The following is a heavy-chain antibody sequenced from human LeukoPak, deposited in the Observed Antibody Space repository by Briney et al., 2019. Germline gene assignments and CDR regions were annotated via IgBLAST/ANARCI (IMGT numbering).Heavy chain of an antibody. CDR2: ISSSSSYK. J-gene: IGHJ4*02. CDR3: ARDRLSSWYSRYFDY. V-gene: IGHV3-21*01. D-gene: IGHD6-13*01. Sequence: PGESLRLSCAASGFTSSSYSMNWLRQAPGKGLEWVSSISSSSSYKYYPDPVKGRFTISRDNDKNSLYLQMNSLRAEDTAVYYCARDRLSSWYSRYFDYWGQGTLVTVSS. CDR1: GFTSSSYS.